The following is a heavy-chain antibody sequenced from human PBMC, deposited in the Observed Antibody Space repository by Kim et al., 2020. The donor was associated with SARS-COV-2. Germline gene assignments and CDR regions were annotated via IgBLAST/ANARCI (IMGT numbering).Heavy chain of an antibody. Sequence: SVKVSCKASGGTFSSYAISWVRQAPGQGLEWMGGIIPIFGTANYAQKFQGRVTITADESTSTAYMELSSLRSEDTAVYYCARYIDLWDGYPINPAFDIWGQGTMVTVSS. CDR2: IIPIFGTA. CDR3: ARYIDLWDGYPINPAFDI. D-gene: IGHD5-12*01. V-gene: IGHV1-69*13. CDR1: GGTFSSYA. J-gene: IGHJ3*02.